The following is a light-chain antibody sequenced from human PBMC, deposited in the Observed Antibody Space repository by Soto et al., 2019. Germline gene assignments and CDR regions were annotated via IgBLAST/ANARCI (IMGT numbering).Light chain of an antibody. J-gene: IGKJ1*01. Sequence: DIQMTQSPSSLSASVGDRVTITCRASQNINNYLNWYQQKPGKAPNLLIYAASTLQSGVPSRFSGSGSGTDFTLTISSLQPEDFATYYCQQSYSSPRTFGQGTKVDI. CDR1: QNINNY. CDR2: AAS. V-gene: IGKV1-39*01. CDR3: QQSYSSPRT.